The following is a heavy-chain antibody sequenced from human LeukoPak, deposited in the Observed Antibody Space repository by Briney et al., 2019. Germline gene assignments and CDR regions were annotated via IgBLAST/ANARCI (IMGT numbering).Heavy chain of an antibody. D-gene: IGHD2-21*01. V-gene: IGHV3-66*02. J-gene: IGHJ3*01. CDR3: VRASPVAVPRVVFDL. CDR2: IDRRGNT. CDR1: GFAASSHD. Sequence: GRSLRLSRGVSGFAASSHDVNWVRQSPRHGREWLSLIDRRGNTIYADSTRARCTISRDNSKHPLYLQMNGLGAEDPACYFCVRASPVAVPRVVFDLWGQGTMVSVSS.